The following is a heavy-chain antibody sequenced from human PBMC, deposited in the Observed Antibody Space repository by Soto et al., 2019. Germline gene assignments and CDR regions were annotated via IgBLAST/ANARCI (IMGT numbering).Heavy chain of an antibody. CDR1: GFTFSGSA. D-gene: IGHD3-3*01. V-gene: IGHV3-73*01. Sequence: EVQLVESGGGLVQPGGYLKLSCAASGFTFSGSAMHWVRQASGKGLEWVGRIRSKANNYATAYGASVKGRFTISRDDSKNTAYLQMNSLKTEDTAVYYCSRQASDFWSGKPQYYMDVWGKGTTVTVSS. CDR3: SRQASDFWSGKPQYYMDV. CDR2: IRSKANNYAT. J-gene: IGHJ6*03.